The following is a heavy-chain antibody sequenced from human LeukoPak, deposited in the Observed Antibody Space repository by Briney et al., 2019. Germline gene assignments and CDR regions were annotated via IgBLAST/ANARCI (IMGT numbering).Heavy chain of an antibody. Sequence: ASVKVSCKASGYTFIEYGINWVPQPPGHGLEWMGWVSPYNGDTRYTQKFQGRVTLTTDTSTSTAYMELRSLTSDDTAVYYCARVGRSLRAFDIWGQGTMITVSS. V-gene: IGHV1-18*01. CDR3: ARVGRSLRAFDI. J-gene: IGHJ3*02. D-gene: IGHD3-10*01. CDR1: GYTFIEYG. CDR2: VSPYNGDT.